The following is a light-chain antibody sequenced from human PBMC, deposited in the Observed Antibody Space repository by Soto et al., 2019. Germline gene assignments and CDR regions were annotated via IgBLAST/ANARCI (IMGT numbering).Light chain of an antibody. V-gene: IGKV3-20*01. CDR2: GAS. CDR3: QQYGGSTRT. Sequence: EIVLTQSPGTLSLSPGERATLSCRASQTVTSNFLAWYQQKPGQAPRLLLYGASYRATGIPDRFSGSGSGTDFTLTISSLDPEDFAVYYCQQYGGSTRTFGQGTKVDFK. CDR1: QTVTSNF. J-gene: IGKJ1*01.